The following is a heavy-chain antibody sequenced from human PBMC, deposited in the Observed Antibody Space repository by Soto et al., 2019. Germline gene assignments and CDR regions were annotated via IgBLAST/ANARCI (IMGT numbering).Heavy chain of an antibody. J-gene: IGHJ6*02. CDR2: INPKFGDT. CDR1: GYTFTAYY. CDR3: ARNMDYYYGPGSGNGHGF. D-gene: IGHD3-10*01. Sequence: QVQLVRSGAEVKEPGDSVRVSCEASGYTFTAYYIPWVRQAPGQGLEWMGWINPKFGDTAYAQDFQGRVSMTRDMSISTVYMELSRLTSDDTAIYYCARNMDYYYGPGSGNGHGFWGQGTTVTVFS. V-gene: IGHV1-2*02.